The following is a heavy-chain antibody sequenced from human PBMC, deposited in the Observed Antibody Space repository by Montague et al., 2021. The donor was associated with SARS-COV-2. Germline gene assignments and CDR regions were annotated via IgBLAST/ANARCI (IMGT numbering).Heavy chain of an antibody. CDR2: IHQDGGAK. V-gene: IGHV3-7*01. Sequence: SLRLSCAASGFTIRNYWMSWVRQAPGKGLEWVANIHQDGGAKDYADSVKGRFTISRDNVKNRLYLEMNSLRVEDSAIYYCARNELWGQGTLVTVSS. J-gene: IGHJ4*02. CDR3: ARNEL. CDR1: GFTIRNYW.